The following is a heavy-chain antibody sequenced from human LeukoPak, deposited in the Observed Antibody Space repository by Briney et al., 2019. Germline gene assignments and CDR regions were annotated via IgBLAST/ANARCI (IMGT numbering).Heavy chain of an antibody. CDR3: AREKGRDYYDSSGYYPLDY. CDR2: FDPEDGET. V-gene: IGHV1-24*01. D-gene: IGHD3-22*01. Sequence: ASVKVSCKVSGYTLTELSMHWVRQAPGKGLEWMGGFDPEDGETIYAQKFQGRVTMTEDTSTDTAYMELSSLRSEDTAVYYCAREKGRDYYDSSGYYPLDYWGQGTLVTVSS. J-gene: IGHJ4*02. CDR1: GYTLTELS.